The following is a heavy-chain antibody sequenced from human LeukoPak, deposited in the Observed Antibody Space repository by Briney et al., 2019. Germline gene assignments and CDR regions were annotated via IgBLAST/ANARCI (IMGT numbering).Heavy chain of an antibody. CDR1: GFTFSSYW. CDR2: INTDGSTT. Sequence: GGSLRLSCAASGFTFSSYWMHWVRQAPGKGLVWVSRINTDGSTTTYADSVKGRFTISGDNAKNTLYLQMDSLRAEDRAVYYCARYLGACPDYWGQGALSPSPQ. J-gene: IGHJ4*02. V-gene: IGHV3-74*01. CDR3: ARYLGACPDY. D-gene: IGHD3-16*01.